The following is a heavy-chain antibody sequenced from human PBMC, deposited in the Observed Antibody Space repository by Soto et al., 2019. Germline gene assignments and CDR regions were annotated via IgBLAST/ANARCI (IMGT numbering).Heavy chain of an antibody. V-gene: IGHV4-59*01. D-gene: IGHD3-22*01. CDR2: IYYSGST. CDR1: GGSISSYY. J-gene: IGHJ4*02. Sequence: SETLSLTCTVSGGSISSYYWSWIRQPPGKGLEWIGYIYYSGSTNYNPSLKSRVTISVDTSKNQFSLKLSSVTAADTAEYYCARVGYYDSSGYLSWGQGTLVTVS. CDR3: ARVGYYDSSGYLS.